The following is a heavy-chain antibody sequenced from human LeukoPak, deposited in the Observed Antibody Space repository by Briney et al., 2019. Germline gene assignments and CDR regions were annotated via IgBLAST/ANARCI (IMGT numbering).Heavy chain of an antibody. CDR1: GGSISSSSYY. Sequence: SETLSLTCTVSGGSISSSSYYWGWIRQPPGKGLEWIGSIYYSGSTNYNPSLKSRVTISVDTSKNQFSLKLSSVTAADTAVYYCASLKYGSGSYYNRYYYYMDVWGKGTTVTISS. CDR2: IYYSGST. J-gene: IGHJ6*03. D-gene: IGHD3-10*01. V-gene: IGHV4-39*07. CDR3: ASLKYGSGSYYNRYYYYMDV.